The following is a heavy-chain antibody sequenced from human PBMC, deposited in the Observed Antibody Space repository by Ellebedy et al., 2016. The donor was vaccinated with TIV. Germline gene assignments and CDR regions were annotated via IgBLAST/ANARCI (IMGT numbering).Heavy chain of an antibody. Sequence: GESLKISCAASGFTFGSLGMHWVRQAPGKGLEWVAVIWFDGSHTYYADSVKGRFTISRDNSKTTLYMQMNGLRPEDTAVYYCAREAAWGQWYYDLWGRGTLVTVSS. D-gene: IGHD3-16*01. CDR2: IWFDGSHT. CDR3: AREAAWGQWYYDL. V-gene: IGHV3-33*08. J-gene: IGHJ2*01. CDR1: GFTFGSLG.